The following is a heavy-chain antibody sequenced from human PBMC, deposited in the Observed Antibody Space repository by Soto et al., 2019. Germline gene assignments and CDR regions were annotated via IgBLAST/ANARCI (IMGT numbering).Heavy chain of an antibody. CDR1: GFSLSTTGVG. CDR2: AYWDDDN. CDR3: AHRRGGYNWDDAHFDY. Sequence: QITLKESGPTLVKPTQTLTLTCSFSGFSLSTTGVGVGWIRQPPGKALEWLGFAYWDDDNRYSPSLKSRLTITXXTXGXXVVLTLTNKDPVDTATYFCAHRRGGYNWDDAHFDYWGQGTLVTVSS. J-gene: IGHJ4*02. D-gene: IGHD1-20*01. V-gene: IGHV2-5*02.